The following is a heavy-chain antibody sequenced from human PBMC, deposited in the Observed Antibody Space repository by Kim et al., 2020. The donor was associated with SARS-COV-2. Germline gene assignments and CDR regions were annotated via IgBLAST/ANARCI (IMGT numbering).Heavy chain of an antibody. J-gene: IGHJ6*02. CDR2: IYSGGSST. CDR3: AKGDLERRPYYYYGMDV. CDR1: GFTFSNYA. Sequence: GSLRLSCAASGFTFSNYAMSWVRQAPGKGLEWVSVIYSGGSSTYYADSVKGRFTISRDNSKNTLYLQMNSLRAEDTAVYYCAKGDLERRPYYYYGMDVWGQGTTVTVSS. D-gene: IGHD1-1*01. V-gene: IGHV3-23*03.